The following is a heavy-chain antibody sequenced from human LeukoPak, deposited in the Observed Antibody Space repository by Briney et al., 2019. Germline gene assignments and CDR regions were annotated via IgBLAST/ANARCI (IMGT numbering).Heavy chain of an antibody. CDR1: GFTFSSYG. Sequence: PGGSLRLSCAASGFTFSSYGMSWVRRAPGKGLEWVTNIKEDGSENYYVDSVKGRFTISRDKAKNSLYLQMNSLGAEDTAVYYCARLLRGGTSGYAFDIWGQGTGVTVSS. CDR3: ARLLRGGTSGYAFDI. D-gene: IGHD1-7*01. CDR2: IKEDGSEN. V-gene: IGHV3-7*01. J-gene: IGHJ3*02.